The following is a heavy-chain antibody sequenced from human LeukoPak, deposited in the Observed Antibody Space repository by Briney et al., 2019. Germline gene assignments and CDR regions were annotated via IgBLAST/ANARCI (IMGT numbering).Heavy chain of an antibody. Sequence: GGSLRLSCAASGFTFSSYWMSWVRQAPGKGLEWVANIKQDGSEKYYVDSVKGRFTISRDNAKNSLYLQMNSLRAEDTAVYYCARGARYSSSSGDAYDIWGQGTMVTVSS. CDR3: ARGARYSSSSGDAYDI. V-gene: IGHV3-7*04. CDR2: IKQDGSEK. D-gene: IGHD6-6*01. J-gene: IGHJ3*02. CDR1: GFTFSSYW.